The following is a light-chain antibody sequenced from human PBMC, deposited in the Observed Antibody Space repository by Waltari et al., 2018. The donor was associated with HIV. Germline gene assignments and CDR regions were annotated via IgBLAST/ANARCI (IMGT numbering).Light chain of an antibody. J-gene: IGKJ2*02. V-gene: IGKV3-20*01. CDR3: QQYGSSPMCT. CDR1: QSVSSSY. Sequence: EIVLTQSPGTLSLSPGERATLSCRASQSVSSSYLAWYQQKPGQAPRLLIYGASSRATGIPDRFSGSGSGTDFTLTISRLEPEDFAVYYCQQYGSSPMCTLGQGTKVEIK. CDR2: GAS.